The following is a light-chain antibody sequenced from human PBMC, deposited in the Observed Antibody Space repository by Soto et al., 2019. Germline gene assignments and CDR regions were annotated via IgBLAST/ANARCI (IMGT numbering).Light chain of an antibody. CDR3: QQYSLYWT. CDR1: QSISAW. V-gene: IGKV1-5*01. J-gene: IGKJ1*01. CDR2: DAS. Sequence: DIQMTQSPSTLSASVGDRVTITCRASQSISAWVAWYQQKPGKVPKLLIYDASTLQSGVPSRFSGSGSGTEFTLTITSLQPDDFATYYCQQYSLYWTFGQGTKVEFK.